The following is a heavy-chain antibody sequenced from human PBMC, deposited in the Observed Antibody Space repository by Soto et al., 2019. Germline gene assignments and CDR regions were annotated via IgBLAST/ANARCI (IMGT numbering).Heavy chain of an antibody. V-gene: IGHV3-23*01. CDR2: ISGGAT. CDR3: TKDSGWTSAD. D-gene: IGHD3-10*01. J-gene: IGHJ4*02. Sequence: EVQLLESGGGLVQPGGSRRLSCAASGFTFRDYGMSWVRQAPGKGLGWVSGISGGATYYADSVKGRFVISRDDSKNTLYLEMDSLRVEDTAVYYCTKDSGWTSADWGQRTLVTVSS. CDR1: GFTFRDYG.